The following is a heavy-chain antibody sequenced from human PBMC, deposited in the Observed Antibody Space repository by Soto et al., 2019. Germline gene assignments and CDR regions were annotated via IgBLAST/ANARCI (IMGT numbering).Heavy chain of an antibody. D-gene: IGHD5-18*01. CDR1: GDSFKNYA. CDR3: ARLDSTMITCDY. V-gene: IGHV1-69*06. Sequence: QVQLVQSGAEVKKPGSSVKISCKTSGDSFKNYAIGWVRQVPGQGLEWTGSIIPLFGTTNYARIFEGRVTITADKSTTTVYMELGSLRSEDTAVYYCARLDSTMITCDYWGQGTLVTVSS. CDR2: IIPLFGTT. J-gene: IGHJ4*02.